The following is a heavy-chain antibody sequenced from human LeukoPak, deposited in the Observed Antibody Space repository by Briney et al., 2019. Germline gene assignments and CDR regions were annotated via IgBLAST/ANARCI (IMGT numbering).Heavy chain of an antibody. D-gene: IGHD6-6*01. J-gene: IGHJ4*02. CDR1: GFTFSNYG. CDR3: AKRVPYSSSSVYFDY. CDR2: ISDSGSDT. V-gene: IGHV3-23*01. Sequence: GGSLRLSCAASGFTFSNYGMSWVRQAPGKGLEWVSAISDSGSDTYYANSVKGRFTIPRDNSKNTLYLQMNSLRAEDTAVYYCAKRVPYSSSSVYFDYWGQGTLVSVSS.